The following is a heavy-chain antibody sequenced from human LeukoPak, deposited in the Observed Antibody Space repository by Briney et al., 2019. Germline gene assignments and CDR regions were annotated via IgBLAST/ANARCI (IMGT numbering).Heavy chain of an antibody. D-gene: IGHD3-10*01. V-gene: IGHV3-30*03. J-gene: IGHJ4*02. CDR3: AREKGSKITMVRGLMGY. Sequence: GGSLRLSCAASGVTFNNYDMHWVRQAPGKGLEWVAVISYDGNNKYYADSVKGRFTISRDNSKSTLYLQMNSLRAEDTAVYYCAREKGSKITMVRGLMGYWGQGTLVTVSS. CDR1: GVTFNNYD. CDR2: ISYDGNNK.